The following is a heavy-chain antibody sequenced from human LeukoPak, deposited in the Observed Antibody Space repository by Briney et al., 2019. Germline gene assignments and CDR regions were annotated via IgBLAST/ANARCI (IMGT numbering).Heavy chain of an antibody. Sequence: ASVTVSCKASGYTLIGYYIHWVRQAPGQGLEWMGWINSNSGGANYAQKFQGRVTMTRDTSISTAYMELSSLRSDDTAIYYCGRGTVVLMGVDYWGQGTLVTVSS. V-gene: IGHV1-2*02. J-gene: IGHJ4*02. D-gene: IGHD3-22*01. CDR2: INSNSGGA. CDR1: GYTLIGYY. CDR3: GRGTVVLMGVDY.